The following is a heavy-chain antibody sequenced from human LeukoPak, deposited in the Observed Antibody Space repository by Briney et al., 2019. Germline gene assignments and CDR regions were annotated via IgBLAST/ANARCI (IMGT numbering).Heavy chain of an antibody. CDR2: IYYSGST. V-gene: IGHV4-39*01. CDR1: GGSISSSSYY. J-gene: IGHJ4*02. Sequence: SETLSLTCTVSGGSISSSSYYWGWIRQPPGKGLEWIGSIYYSGSTYYNPSLKSRVTISVDTSKNQFSLKLSFVTAADTAVYYCARHTIRFLEWLPIDYWGQGTLVTVSS. D-gene: IGHD3-3*01. CDR3: ARHTIRFLEWLPIDY.